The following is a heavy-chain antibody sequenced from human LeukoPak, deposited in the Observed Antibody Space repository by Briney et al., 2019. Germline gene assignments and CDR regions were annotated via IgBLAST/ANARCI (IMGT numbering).Heavy chain of an antibody. CDR2: IIPIFGTA. V-gene: IGHV1-69*13. Sequence: SVEVSCKASGGTFSSYAISWVRQAPGQGLEWMGGIIPIFGTANYAQKFQGRVTITADESTSTAYMELSSLRSEDTAVYYCARMGSGYRAYFDYWGQGTLVTVSS. CDR1: GGTFSSYA. D-gene: IGHD3-22*01. J-gene: IGHJ4*02. CDR3: ARMGSGYRAYFDY.